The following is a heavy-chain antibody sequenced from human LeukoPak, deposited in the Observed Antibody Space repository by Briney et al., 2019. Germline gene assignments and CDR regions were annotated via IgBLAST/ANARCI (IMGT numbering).Heavy chain of an antibody. J-gene: IGHJ4*02. CDR2: IKQDGSEK. CDR1: GFAFSTFW. Sequence: GGSLRLSCAASGFAFSTFWMHWVRQAPGEGLEWVADIKQDGSEKYYIDSVKGRFTISRDNAKNLLYLQMNSLKAEDTAVYYCAKDNGAGGFDYWGQGTLVPVSS. D-gene: IGHD1-26*01. CDR3: AKDNGAGGFDY. V-gene: IGHV3-7*03.